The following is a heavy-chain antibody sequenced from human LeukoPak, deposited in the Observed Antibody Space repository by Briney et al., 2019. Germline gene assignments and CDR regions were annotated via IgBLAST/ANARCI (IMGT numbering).Heavy chain of an antibody. J-gene: IGHJ4*02. V-gene: IGHV3-30*18. CDR3: AKEALFRGVHGNYFDY. CDR2: ISYDGSNT. Sequence: GGCLRLSCAASGFTFSVYGMHWVRQAPGKWLDWVALISYDGSNTYYADSVKGRFTISRDISNNTLYLQMNSLRPEDTAVYYCAKEALFRGVHGNYFDYWGQGTLVTVSS. D-gene: IGHD3-10*01. CDR1: GFTFSVYG.